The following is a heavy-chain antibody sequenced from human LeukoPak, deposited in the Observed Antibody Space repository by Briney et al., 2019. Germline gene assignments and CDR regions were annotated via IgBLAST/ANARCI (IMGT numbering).Heavy chain of an antibody. CDR2: IGGIGAST. CDR1: GFTFSSHA. D-gene: IGHD4-17*01. J-gene: IGHJ5*02. CDR3: AKAAYGAYVNSFDP. Sequence: GGSLRLSCAASGFTFSSHAMNWVRQAPGKGLEWVSSIGGIGASTYYADSVKGRFTISRDNSKNTLYLQMNSLRAEDTALYYCAKAAYGAYVNSFDPWGQGILVIVSS. V-gene: IGHV3-23*01.